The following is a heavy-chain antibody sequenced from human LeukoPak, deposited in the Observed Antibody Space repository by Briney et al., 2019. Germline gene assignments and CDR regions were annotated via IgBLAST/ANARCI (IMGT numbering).Heavy chain of an antibody. J-gene: IGHJ4*01. CDR3: AKPPFSDSSGFAN. D-gene: IGHD3-22*01. CDR1: GFIFTDYW. Sequence: GGSLRLACAASGFIFTDYWMYWVRQAPGRGLAWVANIKEDGSEKNYVDSVKGRFTISRDNAKNSVYLQMNSLRVEDMAVYYCAKPPFSDSSGFANWGHGTLVTVSS. CDR2: IKEDGSEK. V-gene: IGHV3-7*03.